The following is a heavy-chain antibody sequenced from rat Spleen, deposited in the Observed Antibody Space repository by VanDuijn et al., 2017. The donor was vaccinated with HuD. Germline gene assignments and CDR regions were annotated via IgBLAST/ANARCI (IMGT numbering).Heavy chain of an antibody. CDR3: ARKGTYYGYNYYVMDA. Sequence: EVQLVESGGGLVQPGRSLKLSCVASGFTFNNYWMSWIRQAPGKGLEWVAYISKSSGTISYADTVKGRFTISRDNAKNTLYLQLSSLRSEDTAFYYCARKGTYYGYNYYVMDAWGQGASVTVSS. CDR2: ISKSSGTI. J-gene: IGHJ4*01. CDR1: GFTFNNYW. D-gene: IGHD1-9*01. V-gene: IGHV5-34*01.